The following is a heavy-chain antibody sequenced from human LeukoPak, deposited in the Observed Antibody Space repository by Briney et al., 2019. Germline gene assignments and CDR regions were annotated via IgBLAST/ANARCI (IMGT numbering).Heavy chain of an antibody. CDR2: TYYRSKWYN. Sequence: SQTLSLTCGISGDSVSSNSAAWNWIRQSPSRGLEWLGRTYYRSKWYNDYAVSVKSRITINPDTSKNQFSLQLNSVTPEDTAVYYCARELMVYGNYYYYGMDVWGQGTTVTVSS. J-gene: IGHJ6*02. CDR1: GDSVSSNSAA. CDR3: ARELMVYGNYYYYGMDV. D-gene: IGHD2-8*01. V-gene: IGHV6-1*01.